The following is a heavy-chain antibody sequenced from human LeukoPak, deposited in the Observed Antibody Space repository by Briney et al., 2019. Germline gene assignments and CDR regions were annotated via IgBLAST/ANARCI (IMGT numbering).Heavy chain of an antibody. CDR3: AGLLYSGSWDAWYFDY. J-gene: IGHJ4*02. D-gene: IGHD6-13*01. V-gene: IGHV4-59*08. CDR1: GGSISSNY. CDR2: IYYSGNT. Sequence: SETLSLTCTVSGGSISSNYWSWIRQPPGRGLEWIGYIYYSGNTNYNPSLKSRVTISLHTSKNQFSLNLSSVTAADTAVYYCAGLLYSGSWDAWYFDYWGQGTLVTVSS.